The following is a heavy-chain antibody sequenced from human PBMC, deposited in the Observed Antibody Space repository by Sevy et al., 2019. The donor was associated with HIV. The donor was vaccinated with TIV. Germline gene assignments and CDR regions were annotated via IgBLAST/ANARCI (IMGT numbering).Heavy chain of an antibody. V-gene: IGHV3-7*01. J-gene: IGHJ4*02. CDR3: VRAIAADGSF. D-gene: IGHD6-13*01. CDR1: GFTLNSYW. CDR2: IKQDGSVK. Sequence: GGSLRLSCVASGFTLNSYWMSWVRQAPGKGLEWVANIKQDGSVKSYVNSVKGRFTISRDNARNLLYLQMNSLRVEDTALYYCVRAIAADGSFWGQGTLVTVSS.